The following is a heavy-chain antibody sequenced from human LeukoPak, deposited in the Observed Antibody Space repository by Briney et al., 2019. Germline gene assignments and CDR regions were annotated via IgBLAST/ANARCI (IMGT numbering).Heavy chain of an antibody. CDR2: ISSSGSTI. V-gene: IGHV3-48*03. D-gene: IGHD3-10*02. Sequence: GGSLRLSCADSGFTFSSYEMNWVRHAPGKGLEWVSYISSSGSTIYYADSVKGRFTISRDNAKNSLYLQMNSLRAEDTAVYYCAELGITMIGGVWGKGTTLTISS. J-gene: IGHJ6*04. CDR1: GFTFSSYE. CDR3: AELGITMIGGV.